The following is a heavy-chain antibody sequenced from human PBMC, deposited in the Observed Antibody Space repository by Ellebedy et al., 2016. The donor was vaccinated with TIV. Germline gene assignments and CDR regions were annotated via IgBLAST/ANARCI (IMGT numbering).Heavy chain of an antibody. CDR1: GYSFTSYW. Sequence: GESLKISXKGSGYSFTSYWIGWVRQMPGKGLEWMGIIYPGDSDTRYSPSFQGQVTISADKSISTAYLQWSSLKASDTAMYYCARLYSYGYGVYYYYYYYMDVWGKGTTVTVSS. J-gene: IGHJ6*03. CDR3: ARLYSYGYGVYYYYYYYMDV. CDR2: IYPGDSDT. D-gene: IGHD5-18*01. V-gene: IGHV5-51*01.